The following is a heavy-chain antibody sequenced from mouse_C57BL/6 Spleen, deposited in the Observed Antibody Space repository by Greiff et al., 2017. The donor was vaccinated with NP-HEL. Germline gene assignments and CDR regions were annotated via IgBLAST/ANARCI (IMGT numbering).Heavy chain of an antibody. CDR3: ANYGSSGYFDV. D-gene: IGHD1-1*01. CDR2: ISDGGSYT. CDR1: GFTFSSYA. V-gene: IGHV5-4*03. J-gene: IGHJ1*03. Sequence: VMLVESGGGLVKPGGSLKLSCAASGFTFSSYAMSWVRQTPEKRLEWVATISDGGSYTYYPDNVKGRFTISRDNAKNNLYLQMSHLKSEDTAMYYCANYGSSGYFDVWGTGTTVTVSS.